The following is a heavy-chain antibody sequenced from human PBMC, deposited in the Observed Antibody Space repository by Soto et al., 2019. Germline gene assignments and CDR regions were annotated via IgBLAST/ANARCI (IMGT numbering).Heavy chain of an antibody. J-gene: IGHJ1*01. CDR1: GFSFSING. Sequence: EVQLLESGGGLEQPGGSLRLSCAASGFSFSINGMSWVRQAPGRGLEWVSGISQSGGNTYYAESVKGRFTISRDNSNNPLYLQMNSLRADDTGVYFCANRRTVAAHGFQHWGQGTLVTVSS. V-gene: IGHV3-23*01. CDR2: ISQSGGNT. CDR3: ANRRTVAAHGFQH. D-gene: IGHD2-15*01.